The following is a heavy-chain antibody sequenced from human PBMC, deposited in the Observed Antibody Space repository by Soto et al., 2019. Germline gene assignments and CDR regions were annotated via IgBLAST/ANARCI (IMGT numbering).Heavy chain of an antibody. D-gene: IGHD5-12*01. CDR2: IYYTGST. CDR1: GASISSFY. V-gene: IGHV4-59*01. J-gene: IGHJ5*02. Sequence: SETLSLTCPVSGASISSFYWSWIRPPPGKGLEWIGHIYYTGSTGYNPSLKSRVTISVDTSKNQFSLNLTSVTPADTAVYYCARRRDGYTGVWFDPWGQGTLVNVSS. CDR3: ARRRDGYTGVWFDP.